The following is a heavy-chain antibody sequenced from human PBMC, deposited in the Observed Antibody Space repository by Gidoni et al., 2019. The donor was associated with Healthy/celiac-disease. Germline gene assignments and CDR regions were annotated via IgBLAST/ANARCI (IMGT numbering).Heavy chain of an antibody. CDR1: GGSFSGYY. Sequence: QVQLQQWGAGLLKPSETLSLTCAVYGGSFSGYYWSWIRQPPGKGLEWIGEINHSGSTNYNPSLKSRVTISVDTSKNQFSLKLSSVTAADTAVYYCARGPPVLLWFRGPDAFDIWGQGTMVTVSS. CDR3: ARGPPVLLWFRGPDAFDI. V-gene: IGHV4-34*01. CDR2: INHSGST. D-gene: IGHD3-10*01. J-gene: IGHJ3*02.